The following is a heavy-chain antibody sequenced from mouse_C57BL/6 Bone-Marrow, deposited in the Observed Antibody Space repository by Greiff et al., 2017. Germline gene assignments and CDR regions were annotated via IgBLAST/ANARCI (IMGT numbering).Heavy chain of an antibody. CDR2: IYPSDSET. CDR3: AGWGYGAVAY. D-gene: IGHD1-1*02. CDR1: GYTFTTYW. Sequence: QVQLQQPGAELVRPGSSVKLSCKASGYTFTTYWMAWVKQRPGQGLELIGNIYPSDSETPYNHTFKDKATLTVDKSSSTAYVQLSSRTSEGSAVYYCAGWGYGAVAYWGQGTLVTVSA. J-gene: IGHJ3*01. V-gene: IGHV1-61*01.